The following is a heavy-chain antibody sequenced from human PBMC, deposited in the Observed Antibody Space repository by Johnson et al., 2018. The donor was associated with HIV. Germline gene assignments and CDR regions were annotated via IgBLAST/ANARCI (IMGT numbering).Heavy chain of an antibody. D-gene: IGHD7-27*01. CDR3: ARESRLGPLAHAFDI. J-gene: IGHJ3*02. Sequence: MLLVESGGGLVQPGGSLRLSCAASGFTFSSYWMSWVRQAPGKGLEWVANIKQDGSEKYYADSVKGRFTISRDNSKNTLYLQMNSLRAEDTAVYYCARESRLGPLAHAFDIWGQGTMVTVSS. V-gene: IGHV3-7*01. CDR2: IKQDGSEK. CDR1: GFTFSSYW.